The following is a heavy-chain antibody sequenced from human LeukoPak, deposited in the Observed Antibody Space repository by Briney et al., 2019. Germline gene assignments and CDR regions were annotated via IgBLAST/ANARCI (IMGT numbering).Heavy chain of an antibody. J-gene: IGHJ5*02. CDR2: IRYDGSNK. V-gene: IGHV3-30*02. CDR1: GFTFSSYG. Sequence: GGSLRLFCAASGFTFSSYGMHWVRQAPGKGLEWVTFIRYDGSNKYYADSVKGRFTISRDNSKNTLYLQMNSLRAEDTAVYYCAKDSTYYDILTGYGSRNWFDPWGQGTLVTVSS. D-gene: IGHD3-9*01. CDR3: AKDSTYYDILTGYGSRNWFDP.